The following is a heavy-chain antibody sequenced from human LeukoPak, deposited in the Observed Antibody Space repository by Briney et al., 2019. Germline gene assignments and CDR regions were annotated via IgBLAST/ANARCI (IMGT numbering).Heavy chain of an antibody. CDR3: ARESPTYYYDSSGYYPGV. Sequence: ASVKVSCKASGYTFTSYYMHWVRQAPGQGLEWMGIINPSGGSTSYAQKFQGRVTMTRDMSTSTVYMELSSLGSEDTAVYYCARESPTYYYDSSGYYPGVWGQGTLVTVSS. J-gene: IGHJ4*02. D-gene: IGHD3-22*01. V-gene: IGHV1-46*01. CDR1: GYTFTSYY. CDR2: INPSGGST.